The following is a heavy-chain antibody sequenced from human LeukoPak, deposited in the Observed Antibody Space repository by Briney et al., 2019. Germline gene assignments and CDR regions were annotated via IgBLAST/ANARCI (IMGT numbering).Heavy chain of an antibody. CDR2: IYYSGST. Sequence: SETLSLTCTVSGGSISNYYWSWIRQPPGKGLEWIGYIYYSGSTNYNPSLKSRVTISVDTSKNQFSLKLRSVTAADTAVYYCASISSSWYTPNFDYWGQGTLVTVSS. J-gene: IGHJ4*02. D-gene: IGHD6-13*01. CDR3: ASISSSWYTPNFDY. V-gene: IGHV4-59*01. CDR1: GGSISNYY.